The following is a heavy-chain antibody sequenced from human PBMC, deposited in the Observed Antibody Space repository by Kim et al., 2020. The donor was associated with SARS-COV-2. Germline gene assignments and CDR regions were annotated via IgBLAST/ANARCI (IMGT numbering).Heavy chain of an antibody. J-gene: IGHJ5*02. V-gene: IGHV3-23*01. CDR3: AKEGWVRSKCYRFWSDP. Sequence: VKDRFTISRDNSKTTVYLQMSSLTAEDTAVYYCAKEGWVRSKCYRFWSDPWGQGTLVTVSS. D-gene: IGHD2-15*01.